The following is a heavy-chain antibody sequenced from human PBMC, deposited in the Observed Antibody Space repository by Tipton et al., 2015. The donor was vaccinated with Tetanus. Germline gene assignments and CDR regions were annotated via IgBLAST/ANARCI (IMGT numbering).Heavy chain of an antibody. Sequence: SLRLSCAASGFTVRSNYMSWVRQAPGKGLEWVSIIYSGGSTYSADSVKGRFTISTDNSKNTLYLQMNSLRAEDTAVYHCARLHSYGLAKSDAFDIWGQGTMVTVSS. V-gene: IGHV3-66*04. J-gene: IGHJ3*02. D-gene: IGHD5-18*01. CDR2: IYSGGST. CDR1: GFTVRSNY. CDR3: ARLHSYGLAKSDAFDI.